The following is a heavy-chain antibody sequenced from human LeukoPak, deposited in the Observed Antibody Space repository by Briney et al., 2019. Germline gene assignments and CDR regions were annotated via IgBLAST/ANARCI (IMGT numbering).Heavy chain of an antibody. V-gene: IGHV3-21*01. Sequence: SGGSLRLSCAASGFTFSSYSMNWVRQAPGMGLEWVSSVSSSSNYINYADSVKGRFTISRDDAENSLYLQMNSLRAEDTAIYYCAGDYYGSGTYMDVWGKGTMVTVSS. CDR1: GFTFSSYS. CDR3: AGDYYGSGTYMDV. CDR2: VSSSSNYI. D-gene: IGHD3-10*01. J-gene: IGHJ6*03.